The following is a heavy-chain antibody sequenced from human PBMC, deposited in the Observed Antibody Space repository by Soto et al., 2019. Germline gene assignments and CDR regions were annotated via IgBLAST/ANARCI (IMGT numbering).Heavy chain of an antibody. CDR3: ARVKGPYSISWYEDY. D-gene: IGHD6-13*01. V-gene: IGHV4-28*03. CDR2: IHQNGDT. Sequence: QVQLQESGPGLVKPSDTLSLTCAVSGYSISSRNWWGWIRQPPGKGLEWIGYIHQNGDTYYNPSLKRRATMSMDTCKNQFSLWLSSVTAADTAVYYCARVKGPYSISWYEDYWGQGTLVTVSS. CDR1: GYSISSRNW. J-gene: IGHJ4*02.